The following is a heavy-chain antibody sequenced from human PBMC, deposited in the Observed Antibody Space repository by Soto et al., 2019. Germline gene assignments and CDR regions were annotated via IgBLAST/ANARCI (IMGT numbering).Heavy chain of an antibody. CDR1: GGSISSGGFY. CDR3: ARDPGGIEAEGWFDP. D-gene: IGHD6-13*01. CDR2: IYYSGST. J-gene: IGHJ5*02. V-gene: IGHV4-31*03. Sequence: QVQLQESGPGLVKPSQTLSLTCTVSGGSISSGGFYWSWIRHHPGKGLGWIGYIYYSGSTYYNPGLKSRVSITVATSKNQFSLRLSSVTAAETAVYYCARDPGGIEAEGWFDPWGQGTLVTVSS.